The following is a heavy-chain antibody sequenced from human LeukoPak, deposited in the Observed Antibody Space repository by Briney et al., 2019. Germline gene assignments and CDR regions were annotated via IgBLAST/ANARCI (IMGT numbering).Heavy chain of an antibody. CDR3: ARVFIPPCTSIEH. V-gene: IGHV1-2*02. Sequence: ASVKVSCKASGYTFSDYSIHWVRQAPGQGLEWIAWIYPSSGVTEFAQNFQGRVTVTTDTSITTAYMELAGLTSDDTAVYYCARVFIPPCTSIEHWGQGTLVTVSS. CDR2: IYPSSGVT. J-gene: IGHJ4*02. CDR1: GYTFSDYS. D-gene: IGHD3-16*01.